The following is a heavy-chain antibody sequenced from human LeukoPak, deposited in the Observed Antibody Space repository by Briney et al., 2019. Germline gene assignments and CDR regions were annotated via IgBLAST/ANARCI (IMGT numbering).Heavy chain of an antibody. J-gene: IGHJ3*02. CDR2: ISYDGSNK. CDR1: GFTFSSYA. D-gene: IGHD2-15*01. CDR3: AKDGYSVDAFDI. V-gene: IGHV3-30-3*01. Sequence: GRSLRLSCAASGFTFSSYAMHWVRQAPGKGLEWVAVISYDGSNKYYADSVKGRFTISRDNSKNTLYLQMNSLRAEDTAVYYCAKDGYSVDAFDIWGQGTMVTVSS.